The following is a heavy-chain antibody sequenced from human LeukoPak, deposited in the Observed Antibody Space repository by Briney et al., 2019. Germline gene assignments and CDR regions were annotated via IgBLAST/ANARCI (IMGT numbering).Heavy chain of an antibody. CDR2: IYHSGST. CDR1: GGSISSGGYS. J-gene: IGHJ6*02. V-gene: IGHV4-30-2*01. D-gene: IGHD4-17*01. CDR3: ASSPYAYGDYHYYYGMDV. Sequence: SETLSLTCAVSGGSISSGGYSGSWIRRPPGKGLEWIGYIYHSGSTYYNPSLNSRVTISVDRSKNQFSLKLSSVTAADTAVYYCASSPYAYGDYHYYYGMDVWGQGTTVTVSS.